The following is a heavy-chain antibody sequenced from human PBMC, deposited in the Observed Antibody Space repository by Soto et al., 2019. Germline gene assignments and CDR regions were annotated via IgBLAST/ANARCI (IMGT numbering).Heavy chain of an antibody. V-gene: IGHV1-18*01. Sequence: GASVKVSCKASGYSFTSYAISWVRQAPGQGLEWMGWISAYSGDTNYAQKLQGRVTMLTDTSTSTAFMEVTSLRSDDTAVYYCARSRGYCSGGSCYXDFWGQGTLVTVSS. CDR1: GYSFTSYA. CDR3: ARSRGYCSGGSCYXDF. J-gene: IGHJ4*02. CDR2: ISAYSGDT. D-gene: IGHD2-15*01.